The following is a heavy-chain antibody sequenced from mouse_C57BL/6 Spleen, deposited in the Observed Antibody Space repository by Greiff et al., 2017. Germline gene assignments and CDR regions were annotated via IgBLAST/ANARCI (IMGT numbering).Heavy chain of an antibody. CDR3: VREPYDYDAWFAD. D-gene: IGHD2-4*01. Sequence: EVQVVESGGGLVQPKGSLKLSCAASGFSFNTYAMNWVRQAPGKGLEWVARIRSKSNNNATYYADSVKDRFTISRDDSESMLYLQMNNVKTEDTAMYYCVREPYDYDAWFADWGQGTLVTVSA. J-gene: IGHJ3*01. CDR1: GFSFNTYA. CDR2: IRSKSNNNAT. V-gene: IGHV10-1*01.